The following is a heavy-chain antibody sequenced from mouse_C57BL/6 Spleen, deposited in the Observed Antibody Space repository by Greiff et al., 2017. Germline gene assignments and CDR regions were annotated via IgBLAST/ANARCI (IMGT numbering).Heavy chain of an antibody. CDR3: TRPYYYGSSYYAMDY. CDR1: GFNIKDYY. J-gene: IGHJ4*01. Sequence: VQLKESGAELVKPGASVKLSCTASGFNIKDYYMHWVKQRTEQGLEWIGRIDPEDGETKYAPKFQGKATITADTSSNTAYLQLSSLTSEDTAVYYCTRPYYYGSSYYAMDYWGQGTSVTVSS. CDR2: IDPEDGET. D-gene: IGHD1-1*01. V-gene: IGHV14-2*01.